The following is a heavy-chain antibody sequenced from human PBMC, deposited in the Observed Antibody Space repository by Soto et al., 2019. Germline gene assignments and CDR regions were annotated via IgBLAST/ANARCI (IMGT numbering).Heavy chain of an antibody. D-gene: IGHD5-12*01. V-gene: IGHV4-59*01. CDR2: IYYSGST. Sequence: SETLSLTCTVSGGSISSSYWSWIRQPPGKGLEWIGYIYYSGSTNYNPSLKSRVTISVDTSKNQFSLKLSSVTAADTAVYYCARAKKTVEMATIFYYGMDVWGQGTTVTVSS. CDR3: ARAKKTVEMATIFYYGMDV. CDR1: GGSISSSY. J-gene: IGHJ6*02.